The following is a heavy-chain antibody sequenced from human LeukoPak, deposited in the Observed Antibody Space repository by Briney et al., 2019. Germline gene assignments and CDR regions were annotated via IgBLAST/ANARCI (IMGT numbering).Heavy chain of an antibody. J-gene: IGHJ6*02. CDR3: ARENNFGSGMDV. CDR1: GFTFSSYG. D-gene: IGHD3-10*01. V-gene: IGHV3-33*01. Sequence: PGGSLRLSCAASGFTFSSYGMHWVRQAPGKGLEWVAVIWYDGSNKYYADSVKGRFTISRDNSKNTLYLQMNSLSAEDTAIYYRARENNFGSGMDVWGQGTTVTVSS. CDR2: IWYDGSNK.